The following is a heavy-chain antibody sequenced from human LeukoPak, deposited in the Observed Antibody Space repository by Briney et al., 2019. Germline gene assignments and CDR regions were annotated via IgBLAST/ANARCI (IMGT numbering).Heavy chain of an antibody. D-gene: IGHD6-13*01. V-gene: IGHV4-31*03. CDR1: GGSISSGGYY. Sequence: PSETLSLTCTVSGGSISSGGYYWSWIRQHPGKGLEWIGYIYYSGSTYYNPSLKSRVTISVDTSKNQFSLKLSSVTAADTAVYYRARGTAAAGMRYYFDYWGQGTLVTVSS. CDR2: IYYSGST. J-gene: IGHJ4*02. CDR3: ARGTAAAGMRYYFDY.